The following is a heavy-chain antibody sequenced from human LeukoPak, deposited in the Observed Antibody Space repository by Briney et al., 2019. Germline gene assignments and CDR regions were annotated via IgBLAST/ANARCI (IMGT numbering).Heavy chain of an antibody. CDR3: AKDLEPDDILTGCGAFDY. Sequence: PGGSLRLSCAASGFSFSSYSMNWVRQAPGKGLEWVSYISSSSTTIYYADSVEGRFTISRDNAKNSLYVQMNSLRAEDTAVYYCAKDLEPDDILTGCGAFDYWGQGTLVTVSS. CDR2: ISSSSTTI. V-gene: IGHV3-48*01. J-gene: IGHJ4*02. CDR1: GFSFSSYS. D-gene: IGHD3-9*01.